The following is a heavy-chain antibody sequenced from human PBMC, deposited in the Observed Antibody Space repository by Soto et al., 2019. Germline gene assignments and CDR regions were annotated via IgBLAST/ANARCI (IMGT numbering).Heavy chain of an antibody. CDR2: IRSKANSYAT. CDR1: GFTFSGSA. V-gene: IGHV3-73*01. CDR3: TTPGSDSLAVVGFGG. Sequence: GGSLRLSCVACGFTFSGSAMHWVRQASGKGLEWVGRIRSKANSYATTYAASVKGRFTISRDDSENTAYLQMNSLKTEDTAVYYCTTPGSDSLAVVGFGGWGQGTLVTVSS. D-gene: IGHD3-16*01. J-gene: IGHJ4*02.